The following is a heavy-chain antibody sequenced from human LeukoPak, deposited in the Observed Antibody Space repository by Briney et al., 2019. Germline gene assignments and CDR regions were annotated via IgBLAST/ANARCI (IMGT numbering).Heavy chain of an antibody. D-gene: IGHD3-10*01. V-gene: IGHV3-48*01. CDR3: ARGFYGSGSYYNSYFDY. Sequence: GGSLRLSCAASGFTLSSYSMNWVRQAPGKGLEWVSYISTGSSIINYADSVKGRFTISRDNAKNSLYLQMNSLRAEDTAVYYCARGFYGSGSYYNSYFDYWGQGTLVTVSS. J-gene: IGHJ4*02. CDR2: ISTGSSII. CDR1: GFTLSSYS.